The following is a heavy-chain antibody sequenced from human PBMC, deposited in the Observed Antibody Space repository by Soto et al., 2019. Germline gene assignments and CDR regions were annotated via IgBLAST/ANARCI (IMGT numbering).Heavy chain of an antibody. V-gene: IGHV3-48*02. Sequence: EVQLVESGGGLAQPGGSLRLSCAASGFTFSSYGMNWVRQAPGKGLKWVSYISTSSASIYYADSVKGRFTISRDNAKNSLFLQMNSLRDGDTAVYYCARDSASYSSSSGSYWYLDLWGRGTLVTVSS. J-gene: IGHJ2*01. CDR3: ARDSASYSSSSGSYWYLDL. CDR1: GFTFSSYG. CDR2: ISTSSASI. D-gene: IGHD6-6*01.